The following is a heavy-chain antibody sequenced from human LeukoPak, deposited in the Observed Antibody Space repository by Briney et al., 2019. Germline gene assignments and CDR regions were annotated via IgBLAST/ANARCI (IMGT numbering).Heavy chain of an antibody. CDR1: GFTFSSYD. Sequence: GRSLRLSCAASGFTFSSYDMHWVRQAPGKGLEWVAVISYDGSNKYYADSVKGRFTISRDNSKNTLYLQMNSLRAEDTAVYYCAKDRYCSGGSCVDYWGQGTLVTVSS. V-gene: IGHV3-30*18. J-gene: IGHJ4*02. CDR3: AKDRYCSGGSCVDY. CDR2: ISYDGSNK. D-gene: IGHD2-15*01.